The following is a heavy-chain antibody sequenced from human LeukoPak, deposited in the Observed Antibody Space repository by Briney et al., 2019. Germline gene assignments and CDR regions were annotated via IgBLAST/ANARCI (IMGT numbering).Heavy chain of an antibody. CDR3: ARDPPLSSSWYRLRAFDI. D-gene: IGHD6-13*01. Sequence: SETLSLTCTVSGGSISSGGYYWSWIRQPPGKGLEWIGYIYHSGSTYYNPSLKSRVTISVDRSKNQFSLKLSSVTAADTAVYYCARDPPLSSSWYRLRAFDIWGQGTMVTVSS. CDR2: IYHSGST. CDR1: GGSISSGGYY. V-gene: IGHV4-30-2*01. J-gene: IGHJ3*02.